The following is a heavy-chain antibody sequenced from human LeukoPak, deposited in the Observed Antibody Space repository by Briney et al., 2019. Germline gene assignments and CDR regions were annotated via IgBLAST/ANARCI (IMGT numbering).Heavy chain of an antibody. CDR1: GFTFSSYE. J-gene: IGHJ4*02. CDR3: ARDRSYYLDY. D-gene: IGHD5-18*01. Sequence: PGGSLRLSCAASGFTFSSYEMHWVRQAPGKGLEWVPYISSSGSTIYYADSVKGRFTISRDNSKNTLYLQMNSLRAEDTAVYYCARDRSYYLDYWGQGTLVTVSS. CDR2: ISSSGSTI. V-gene: IGHV3-48*03.